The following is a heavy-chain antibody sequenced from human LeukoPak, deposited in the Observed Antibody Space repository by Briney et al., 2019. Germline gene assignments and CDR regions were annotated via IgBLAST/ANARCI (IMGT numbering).Heavy chain of an antibody. D-gene: IGHD3-9*01. V-gene: IGHV1-69*06. Sequence: VASVNVSCTASGGTFSSYAISWVRQAPGQGLEWMGGIIPIFGTANYAQKFQGRVTITADKSTSTAYMELSSLRSEDTAVYYCARVRLRYFDWLTTWGMDVWGKGTTVTVSS. CDR2: IIPIFGTA. J-gene: IGHJ6*04. CDR3: ARVRLRYFDWLTTWGMDV. CDR1: GGTFSSYA.